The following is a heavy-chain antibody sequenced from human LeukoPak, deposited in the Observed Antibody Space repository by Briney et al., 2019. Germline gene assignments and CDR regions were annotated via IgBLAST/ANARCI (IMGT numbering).Heavy chain of an antibody. D-gene: IGHD6-19*01. CDR1: GYTFTSNY. Sequence: ASVKVSCKASGYTFTSNYIHWVRQAPGQGLEWMGMIYPRDGSTSYAQKFQGRVTVTRDTSTSTVHMELSGLRSEDTAVYYCARGSIGYSSTPDYYYYYGMDVWGQGTTVTVSS. CDR3: ARGSIGYSSTPDYYYYYGMDV. CDR2: IYPRDGST. V-gene: IGHV1-46*01. J-gene: IGHJ6*02.